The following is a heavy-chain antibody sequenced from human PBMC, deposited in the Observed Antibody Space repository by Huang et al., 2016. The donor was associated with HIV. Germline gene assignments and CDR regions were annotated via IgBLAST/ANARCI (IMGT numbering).Heavy chain of an antibody. Sequence: QVQLVQSGAEAKKPGASVRVSCKTAGYTFSDYYVPWVRQAPGQGLQCMGWINPNTAGTNYAQRFQGRLTVTRDRSITTAYMDLTWLTSDDTAVYYCARGGLRWPAPFDFWGQGTLVTVSS. J-gene: IGHJ4*02. D-gene: IGHD4-17*01. CDR2: INPNTAGT. CDR3: ARGGLRWPAPFDF. V-gene: IGHV1-2*02. CDR1: GYTFSDYY.